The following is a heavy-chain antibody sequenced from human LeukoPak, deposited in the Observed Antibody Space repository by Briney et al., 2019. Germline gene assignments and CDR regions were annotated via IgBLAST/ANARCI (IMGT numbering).Heavy chain of an antibody. J-gene: IGHJ6*02. V-gene: IGHV3-33*01. CDR2: IWYDGSNK. Sequence: PGRSLRLSCAASGFTFSSYGMHWVRQAPGKGLEWVAVIWYDGSNKCYADSVKGRFTISRDNSKNTLYPQMNSLRAEDTAVYYCAGDYGEYYYGMDVWGQGTTVTVSS. CDR1: GFTFSSYG. D-gene: IGHD4-17*01. CDR3: AGDYGEYYYGMDV.